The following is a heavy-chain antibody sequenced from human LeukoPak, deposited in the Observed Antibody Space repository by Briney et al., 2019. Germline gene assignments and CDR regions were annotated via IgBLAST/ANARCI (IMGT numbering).Heavy chain of an antibody. J-gene: IGHJ4*02. CDR3: ARQRLWFGESDFDY. D-gene: IGHD3-10*01. CDR1: GGSISSYY. CDR2: IYYSGST. V-gene: IGHV4-59*08. Sequence: PSETLSLTCTVSGGSISSYYWSWIRQPPGKGLEWIGYIYYSGSTNYNPSLKSRVTISVYTSKNQFSLKLSSVTAADTAVYYCARQRLWFGESDFDYWGQGTLVTVSS.